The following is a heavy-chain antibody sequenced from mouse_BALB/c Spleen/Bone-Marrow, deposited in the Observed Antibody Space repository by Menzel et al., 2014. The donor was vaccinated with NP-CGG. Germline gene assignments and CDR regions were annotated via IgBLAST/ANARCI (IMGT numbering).Heavy chain of an antibody. D-gene: IGHD2-1*01. CDR1: GFTFTSYW. CDR3: ARDGNYRYAMDY. J-gene: IGHJ4*01. CDR2: INPSNGRT. V-gene: IGHV1S81*02. Sequence: QVQLQQSGDELVKPGASVKLSCKASGFTFTSYWIHWVKQRPGQGPEWIREINPSNGRTNYNEKFKSKATLTEDKSSSTAYMQLSSLTSEDSAVYYCARDGNYRYAMDYWGQGTSVTVSS.